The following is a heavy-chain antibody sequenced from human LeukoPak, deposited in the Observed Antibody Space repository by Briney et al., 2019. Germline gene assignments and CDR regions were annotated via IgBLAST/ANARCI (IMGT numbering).Heavy chain of an antibody. J-gene: IGHJ4*02. D-gene: IGHD1-26*01. CDR2: ISSSSSYI. Sequence: GGSLRLSCAASGFTFSGSAMHWVRQASGKGLEWVSSISSSSSYIYYADSVKGRFTISRDNAKNSLYLQMNSLRAEDTAVYYCASNSVGAGDYWGQGTLVTVSS. CDR3: ASNSVGAGDY. V-gene: IGHV3-21*01. CDR1: GFTFSGSA.